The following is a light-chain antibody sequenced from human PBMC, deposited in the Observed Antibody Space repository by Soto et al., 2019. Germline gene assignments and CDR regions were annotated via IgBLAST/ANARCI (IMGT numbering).Light chain of an antibody. CDR1: RGLITW. Sequence: DIQMPQSPSTLSHSEEARVPIPCRASRGLITWLAWYQQKPGKAPKLLIYKASSLENGVPSRFSGSGSGTEFTLTISSLQPDDFATYYCQQYNNYWTFGQGTKVEIK. CDR2: KAS. J-gene: IGKJ1*01. V-gene: IGKV1-5*03. CDR3: QQYNNYWT.